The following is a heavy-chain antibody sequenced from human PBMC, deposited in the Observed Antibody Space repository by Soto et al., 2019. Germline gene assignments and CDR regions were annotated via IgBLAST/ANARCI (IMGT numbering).Heavy chain of an antibody. CDR3: ARFLPPFDP. CDR1: GYTFTSYF. Sequence: DSVNVSCNASGYTFTSYFISWVRQAPGQGLEWMGWISAYNGNTNFAQKFQGRVTMTTDTSTSTAYMELRSLTSDDTAVYYCARFLPPFDPWGQGTLVTVSS. V-gene: IGHV1-18*01. CDR2: ISAYNGNT. J-gene: IGHJ5*02.